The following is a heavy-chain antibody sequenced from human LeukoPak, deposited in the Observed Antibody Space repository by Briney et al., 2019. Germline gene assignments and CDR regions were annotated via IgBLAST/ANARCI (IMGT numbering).Heavy chain of an antibody. CDR3: ARDLKRGYSSGRYSWGTGSSNDY. CDR2: ISGSNGNT. V-gene: IGHV1-18*01. CDR1: GYTFTSYG. D-gene: IGHD6-19*01. J-gene: IGHJ4*02. Sequence: REASVKVSCTASGYTFTSYGISWVRQAPGQGLEWMGWISGSNGNTNYAQKLQGRVTMTTDTSTSTAYMELRSLRSDDTAVYYCARDLKRGYSSGRYSWGTGSSNDYWGQGTLVTVSS.